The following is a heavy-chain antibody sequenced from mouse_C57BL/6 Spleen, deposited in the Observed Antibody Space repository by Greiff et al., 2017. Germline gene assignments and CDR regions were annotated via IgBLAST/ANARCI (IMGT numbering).Heavy chain of an antibody. Sequence: VKLVESGAELVRPGTSVKMSCKASGYTFTNYWIGWAKQRPGHGLEWIGDIYPGGGYTNYNEKFKGKATLTADKSSSTAYMQFSSLTSEDSAIYYCARLVRGGYYFDYWGQGTTLTVSS. D-gene: IGHD2-2*01. CDR1: GYTFTNYW. J-gene: IGHJ2*01. CDR2: IYPGGGYT. V-gene: IGHV1-63*01. CDR3: ARLVRGGYYFDY.